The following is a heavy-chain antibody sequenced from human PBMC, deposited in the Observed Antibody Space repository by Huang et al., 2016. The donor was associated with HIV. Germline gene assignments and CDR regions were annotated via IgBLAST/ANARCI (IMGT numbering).Heavy chain of an antibody. CDR2: FAPEHGEP. Sequence: GAEVKKPGASVKVSCKVSGYTLTELSIHWVRQAPGKGLEWMGGFAPEHGEPIYAQNFQGRVTMTEDTSTDTAYMGLHSLSPEDTSVYYCAAGYDTYYDIWGQGTMVIASS. CDR1: GYTLTELS. D-gene: IGHD2-21*01. CDR3: AAGYDTYYDI. V-gene: IGHV1-24*01. J-gene: IGHJ3*02.